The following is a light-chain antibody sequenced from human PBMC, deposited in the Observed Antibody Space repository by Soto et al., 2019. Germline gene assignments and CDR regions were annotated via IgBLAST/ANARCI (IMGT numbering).Light chain of an antibody. V-gene: IGLV1-47*01. Sequence: QSVLTQPPSASGTPGQRVTISCSGSSSNIGSNYVYWYQQLPGTAPKLLIYRNNQRPSGVPDRFSGSKSGTSASLAISGLRSEDEADYYCAAWDVSRSGPVFGGGTKLTVL. J-gene: IGLJ2*01. CDR1: SSNIGSNY. CDR2: RNN. CDR3: AAWDVSRSGPV.